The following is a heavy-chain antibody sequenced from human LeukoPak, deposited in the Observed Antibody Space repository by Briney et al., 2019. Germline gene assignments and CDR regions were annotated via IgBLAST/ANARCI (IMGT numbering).Heavy chain of an antibody. D-gene: IGHD6-19*01. V-gene: IGHV4-38-2*02. Sequence: SETLSLTCTVSGYSISSGYYWGWIWQPPGKGLEWIGSIYHSGSTYYNPSLKSRVTISVDTSKNQFSLKLSSVTAADTAVYYCARDPEYSSGYYWGQGTLVTVSS. CDR2: IYHSGST. J-gene: IGHJ4*02. CDR1: GYSISSGYY. CDR3: ARDPEYSSGYY.